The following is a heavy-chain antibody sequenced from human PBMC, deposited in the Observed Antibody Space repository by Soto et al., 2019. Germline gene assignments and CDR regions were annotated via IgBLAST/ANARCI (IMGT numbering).Heavy chain of an antibody. J-gene: IGHJ4*02. D-gene: IGHD2-15*01. CDR3: ARDLGDIVVVVAATGLDY. CDR1: GFTFSSYA. Sequence: GGSLRLSCAASGFTFSSYAMHWVRQAPGKGLEWVAVISHDGSNKYYADSVKGRFTISRDNSKNTLYLQMNSLRAEDTAVYYCARDLGDIVVVVAATGLDYWGQGTLVTVSS. V-gene: IGHV3-30-3*01. CDR2: ISHDGSNK.